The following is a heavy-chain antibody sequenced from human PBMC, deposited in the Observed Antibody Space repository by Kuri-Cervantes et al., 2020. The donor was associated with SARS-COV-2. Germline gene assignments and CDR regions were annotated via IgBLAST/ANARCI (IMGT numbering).Heavy chain of an antibody. CDR1: GDSISSVDYS. J-gene: IGHJ5*02. CDR3: ARLIHVAAVPDP. CDR2: IYRDGKT. V-gene: IGHV4-30-2*01. D-gene: IGHD2-21*02. Sequence: LRLSCAVSGDSISSVDYSWSWIRQPPGKGLEWIGYIYRDGKTYYSPSPTSRVTISVDRSKNQFFLQLTSVTAADTAVYYCARLIHVAAVPDPWGQGTLVTVSS.